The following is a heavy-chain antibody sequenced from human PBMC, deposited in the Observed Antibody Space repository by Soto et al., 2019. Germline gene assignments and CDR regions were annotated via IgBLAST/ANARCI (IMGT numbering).Heavy chain of an antibody. CDR1: GGSFSGYY. Sequence: QVQLQQWGAGLLKPSETLSLTCAVYGGSFSGYYWSWIRQPPGKGLEWIGEINHSGSTNYNPSLKSRVTISVDTSKTQFSLKLSSVTAADTAVYYCARGEGGYFDYWGQGTLVTVSS. J-gene: IGHJ4*02. CDR3: ARGEGGYFDY. V-gene: IGHV4-34*01. CDR2: INHSGST. D-gene: IGHD3-16*01.